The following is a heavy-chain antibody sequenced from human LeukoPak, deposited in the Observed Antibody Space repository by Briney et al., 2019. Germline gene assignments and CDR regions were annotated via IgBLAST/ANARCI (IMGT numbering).Heavy chain of an antibody. V-gene: IGHV3-21*01. CDR2: ISSSSSYI. Sequence: GGSLRLSCAASGFTFSSYGMHWVRQAPGKGLEWVSSISSSSSYIYYADSVKGRFTISRDNAKNSLYLQMNSLRAEDTAVYYCASSGSYSLGPFDPWGQGTLVTVSS. CDR3: ASSGSYSLGPFDP. D-gene: IGHD3-10*01. J-gene: IGHJ5*02. CDR1: GFTFSSYG.